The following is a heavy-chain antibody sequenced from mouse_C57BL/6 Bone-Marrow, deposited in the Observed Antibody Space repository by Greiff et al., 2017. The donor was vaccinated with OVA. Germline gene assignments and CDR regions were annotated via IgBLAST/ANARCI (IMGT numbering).Heavy chain of an antibody. CDR3: ARRSYYSLAWFAY. Sequence: VHVKQSGPELVKPGASVKISCKASGYSFTGYYMNWVKQSPEKSLEWIGEINPSTGGTTYNQKFKAKATLTVDKSSSTAYMQLKSLTSEDSAVYYCARRSYYSLAWFAYWGQGTLVTVSA. V-gene: IGHV1-42*01. CDR2: INPSTGGT. D-gene: IGHD2-12*01. J-gene: IGHJ3*01. CDR1: GYSFTGYY.